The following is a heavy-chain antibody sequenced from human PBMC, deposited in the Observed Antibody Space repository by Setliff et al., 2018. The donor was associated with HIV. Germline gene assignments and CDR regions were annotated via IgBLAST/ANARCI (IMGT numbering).Heavy chain of an antibody. V-gene: IGHV1-18*01. CDR2: ISAYNGNT. Sequence: GASVKVSCKASGYIFISYGFSWVRQAPGQGLEWMGWISAYNGNTNYAQRFQGRVFFNRDTSATTAYMELNSLRAEDTAVYYCAKDREVGANYLHYFDFWGQGTLVTVSS. D-gene: IGHD1-26*01. J-gene: IGHJ4*02. CDR3: AKDREVGANYLHYFDF. CDR1: GYIFISYG.